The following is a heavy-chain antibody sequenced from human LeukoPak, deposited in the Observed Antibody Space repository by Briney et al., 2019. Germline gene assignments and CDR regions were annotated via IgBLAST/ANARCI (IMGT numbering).Heavy chain of an antibody. J-gene: IGHJ4*02. CDR1: GYTFTGYY. D-gene: IGHD3-22*01. Sequence: ASVKVSCQASGYTFTGYYMHWVRQAPGQGLEWMGWINPNSGGTNYAQKFQGRVTMTRDTSISTAYMELSRLRSDDTAVYYCAREESGAYYDSSGYYLDWGQGTLVTVSS. CDR3: AREESGAYYDSSGYYLD. V-gene: IGHV1-2*02. CDR2: INPNSGGT.